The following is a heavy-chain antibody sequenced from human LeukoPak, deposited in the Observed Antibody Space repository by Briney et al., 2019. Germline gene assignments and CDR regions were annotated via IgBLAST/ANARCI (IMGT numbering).Heavy chain of an antibody. CDR3: ARDLITIFGVVRGAFDI. V-gene: IGHV1-69*13. CDR1: GGTFSSYA. J-gene: IGHJ3*02. CDR2: IIPIFGTA. D-gene: IGHD3-3*01. Sequence: ASVKVSCKASGGTFSSYAISWVRQAPGQGLEWMGGIIPIFGTANYAQKFQGRVTITADESTSTAYMELSSLRSEDTAVYYCARDLITIFGVVRGAFDIWGQGTMVTVSS.